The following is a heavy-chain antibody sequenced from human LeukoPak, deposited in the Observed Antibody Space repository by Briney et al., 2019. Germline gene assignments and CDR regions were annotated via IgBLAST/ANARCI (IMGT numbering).Heavy chain of an antibody. D-gene: IGHD2-2*01. CDR2: INPSGGST. CDR3: ARDPWGRGYCSTTSCQNLGGNDAFDI. J-gene: IGHJ3*02. CDR1: GYTFTTYY. Sequence: ASVKVSCKASGYTFTTYYMHWVRQAPGQGLEWMGIINPSGGSTSYAQKFQGRVPMTRDTSTSTVYMELSSLRSEDTAVYYCARDPWGRGYCSTTSCQNLGGNDAFDIWGQGTMVTVSS. V-gene: IGHV1-46*01.